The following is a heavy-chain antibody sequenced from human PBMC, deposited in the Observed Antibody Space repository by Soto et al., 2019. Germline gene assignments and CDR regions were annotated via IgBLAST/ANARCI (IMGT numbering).Heavy chain of an antibody. CDR1: GGSISSSSYY. CDR3: ARRYGNYYYYGMDV. Sequence: SETLSLTCTVSGGSISSSSYYWGWIRQPPGKGLEWIGSVYYSGSTYYNPSLKSRVTISVDTSKNQFSLKLSSVTAADTAVYYCARRYGNYYYYGMDVWGQGTTVTVSS. J-gene: IGHJ6*02. V-gene: IGHV4-39*01. D-gene: IGHD5-18*01. CDR2: VYYSGST.